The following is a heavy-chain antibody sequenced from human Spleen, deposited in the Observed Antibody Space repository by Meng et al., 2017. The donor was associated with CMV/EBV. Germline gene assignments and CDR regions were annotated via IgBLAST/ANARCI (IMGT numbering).Heavy chain of an antibody. CDR2: IYGNDEK. CDR1: FSLSTSGVG. V-gene: IGHV2-5*01. CDR3: AHSFDGDRGLFDAFDI. Sequence: FSLSTSGVGVGWIRQPPGKALEWLALIYGNDEKYYSTSLKSRLTITKDTSKNQVVFLMTNMDPVDTATYYCAHSFDGDRGLFDAFDIWGQGTMVTVSS. J-gene: IGHJ3*02. D-gene: IGHD3-10*01.